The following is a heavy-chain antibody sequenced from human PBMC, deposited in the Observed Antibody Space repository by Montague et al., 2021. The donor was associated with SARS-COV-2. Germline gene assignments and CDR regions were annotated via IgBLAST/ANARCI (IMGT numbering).Heavy chain of an antibody. CDR2: ISQSGNT. CDR3: AGLGDGIVPSPILGLGPYYAFYYMDV. Sequence: SETLSLTCAVSGGSFSRYYWSWIRQPPGKGLEWIGEISQSGNTKYNLSLQSRVSISLDTSRNQFSLKVSSVTAADTAIYYCAGLGDGIVPSPILGLGPYYAFYYMDVWGKGTTVTVSS. CDR1: GGSFSRYY. J-gene: IGHJ6*03. V-gene: IGHV4-34*01. D-gene: IGHD2-21*01.